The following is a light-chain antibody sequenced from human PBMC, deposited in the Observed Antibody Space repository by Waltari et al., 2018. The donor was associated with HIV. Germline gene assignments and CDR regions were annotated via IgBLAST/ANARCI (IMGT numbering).Light chain of an antibody. Sequence: SPGQSIVISCTGTSDDVGYYNYVSWYQQHPGKVPKLVIYDVTSRPSGVSNRFSGSKSGNTASLTISGLRADDEADYYCSSYVGSSTSWLFGGGTKLTV. V-gene: IGLV2-14*03. CDR3: SSYVGSSTSWL. J-gene: IGLJ3*02. CDR1: SDDVGYYNY. CDR2: DVT.